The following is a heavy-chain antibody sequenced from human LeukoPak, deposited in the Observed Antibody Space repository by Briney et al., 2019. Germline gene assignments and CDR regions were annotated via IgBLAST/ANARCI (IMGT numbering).Heavy chain of an antibody. CDR1: RFTFSTYG. CDR2: ISGSGGST. D-gene: IGHD3-22*01. Sequence: GGSLRLSCAASRFTFSTYGMSWVRQAPGKGLEWVSSISGSGGSTNYADSVKGRFTVSRDNSKNTLYLQMNSLRDEDTAVYYCAKSSYYDSSGYYREYYFDFWGQGTLVTVSS. CDR3: AKSSYYDSSGYYREYYFDF. J-gene: IGHJ4*02. V-gene: IGHV3-23*01.